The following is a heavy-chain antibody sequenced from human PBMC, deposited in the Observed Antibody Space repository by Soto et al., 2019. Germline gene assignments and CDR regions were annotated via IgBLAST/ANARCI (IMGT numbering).Heavy chain of an antibody. V-gene: IGHV1-18*04. J-gene: IGHJ4*02. Sequence: QVHLVQSGGELKKPGASVKVSCKASGYSFSDFGITWVRQAPGQGLEWMGWISGKNGNTNYAQKVQGRVTLTADTSTSTAYMEMRALTSDDTGIDYCARSDDYEDSGTFENWGQGTPVTVSS. D-gene: IGHD4-17*01. CDR1: GYSFSDFG. CDR2: ISGKNGNT. CDR3: ARSDDYEDSGTFEN.